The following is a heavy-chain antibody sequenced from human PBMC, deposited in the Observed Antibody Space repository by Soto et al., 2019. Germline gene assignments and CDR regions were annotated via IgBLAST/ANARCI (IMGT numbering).Heavy chain of an antibody. Sequence: ASETLSLTCTVSGGSISSGGYYWSWIRQHPGKGLEWIGYIYYSGSTYYNPSLKSRVTISVDTSKNQFSLKLSSVTAADTAVYYCARGRDDYGDKRKSKYFQHWGQGTLVTVSS. V-gene: IGHV4-31*03. J-gene: IGHJ1*01. CDR1: GGSISSGGYY. CDR3: ARGRDDYGDKRKSKYFQH. CDR2: IYYSGST. D-gene: IGHD4-17*01.